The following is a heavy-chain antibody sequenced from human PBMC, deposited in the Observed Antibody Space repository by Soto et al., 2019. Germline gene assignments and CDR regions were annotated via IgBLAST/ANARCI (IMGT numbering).Heavy chain of an antibody. CDR2: INPNSGGT. Sequence: ASVKVSCTACGYTFTGYYMHWVRQAPGQGLEWMGWINPNSGGTNYAQKLQGRVTMTTDTSTSTAYMELRSLRSDDTAVYYCARWLLFYGMDVWGQGTTVTVSS. D-gene: IGHD2-15*01. V-gene: IGHV1-2*02. CDR3: ARWLLFYGMDV. CDR1: GYTFTGYY. J-gene: IGHJ6*02.